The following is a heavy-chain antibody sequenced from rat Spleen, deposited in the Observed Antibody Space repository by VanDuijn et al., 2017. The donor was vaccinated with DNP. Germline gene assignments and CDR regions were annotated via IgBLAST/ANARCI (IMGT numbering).Heavy chain of an antibody. CDR3: TRETGD. Sequence: EVQLVESGGGLVQPGRSLRLSCAASGFSFRDYNMVWVRQAPKEGLEWVATISTSGGSTYYRDSVKGRFTISRDNAKSTLYLQMNSLRSEDTATYYCTRETGDWGQGVMVTVSS. D-gene: IGHD5-1*01. CDR2: ISTSGGST. CDR1: GFSFRDYN. J-gene: IGHJ2*01. V-gene: IGHV5S23*01.